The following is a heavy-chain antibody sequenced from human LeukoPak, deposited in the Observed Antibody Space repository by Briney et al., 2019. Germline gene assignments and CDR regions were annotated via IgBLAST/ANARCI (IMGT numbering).Heavy chain of an antibody. CDR1: GGSFSGYY. CDR2: IYYSGST. V-gene: IGHV4-34*01. J-gene: IGHJ6*03. CDR3: ARLGRGRRGGWGERKNYYYYYMDV. Sequence: SETLSLTCAVYGGSFSGYYWSWIRQPPGKGLEWIGSIYYSGSTYYNPSLKSRVTISVDTSKNQFSLKLSSVTAADTAVYYCARLGRGRRGGWGERKNYYYYYMDVWGKGTTVTISS. D-gene: IGHD3-16*01.